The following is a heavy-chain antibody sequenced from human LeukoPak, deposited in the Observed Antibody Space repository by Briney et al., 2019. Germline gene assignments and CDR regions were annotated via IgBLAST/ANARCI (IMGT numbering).Heavy chain of an antibody. D-gene: IGHD2-2*01. CDR2: ISGSGGST. CDR3: AKDLEDCSSTSCYGLYYYGMDV. J-gene: IGHJ6*02. V-gene: IGHV3-23*01. CDR1: GFTFSSYG. Sequence: GGSLRLSCAASGFTFSSYGMSWVRQAPGKGLEWVSAISGSGGSTYYADSVKGRFTISRDNSKNTLYLQMNSLRAEDTAVYYCAKDLEDCSSTSCYGLYYYGMDVWGQGTTVTVSS.